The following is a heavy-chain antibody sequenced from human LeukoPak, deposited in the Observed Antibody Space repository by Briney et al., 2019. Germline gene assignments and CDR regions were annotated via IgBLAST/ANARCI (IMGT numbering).Heavy chain of an antibody. Sequence: SSETLSVTCTVSGGSVSSGSYYWSWIRQPPGKGLEWIGYIYYSGSTNYNPSLKSRVTISVDTSKNQFSLKLSSVTAADTAVYYCAAVGGRRAFQHWGQGTLVTVSS. D-gene: IGHD3-16*01. V-gene: IGHV4-61*01. CDR3: AAVGGRRAFQH. CDR1: GGSVSSGSYY. J-gene: IGHJ1*01. CDR2: IYYSGST.